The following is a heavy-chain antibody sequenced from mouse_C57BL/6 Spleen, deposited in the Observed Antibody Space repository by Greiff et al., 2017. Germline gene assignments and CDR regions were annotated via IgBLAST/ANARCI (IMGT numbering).Heavy chain of an antibody. CDR2: IWWDDDK. J-gene: IGHJ4*01. CDR3: ARRYYGSSHYYAMDY. Sequence: QVTLKESGPGILQPSQTLSLTCSFSGFSLSTFGMGVGWIRQPSGKGLEWLAHIWWDDDKYYNPALKSRLTISKDTSKNQVFLKIANVDTADTATYYCARRYYGSSHYYAMDYWGQGTSVTVSS. D-gene: IGHD1-1*01. CDR1: GFSLSTFGMG. V-gene: IGHV8-8*01.